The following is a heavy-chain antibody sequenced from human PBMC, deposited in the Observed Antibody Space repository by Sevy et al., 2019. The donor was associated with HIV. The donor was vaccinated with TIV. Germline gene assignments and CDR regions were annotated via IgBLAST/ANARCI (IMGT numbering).Heavy chain of an antibody. Sequence: ASVKVSCKASGGTFSSYAISWVRQAPGQGLEWMGGIIPIYGTANYAQKFQVRVTITADESTSTAYMELSSLRSEDTAVYYCTRPYSGRYAFDYWGQGTLVSVSS. CDR3: TRPYSGRYAFDY. J-gene: IGHJ4*02. D-gene: IGHD1-26*01. CDR1: GGTFSSYA. V-gene: IGHV1-69*13. CDR2: IIPIYGTA.